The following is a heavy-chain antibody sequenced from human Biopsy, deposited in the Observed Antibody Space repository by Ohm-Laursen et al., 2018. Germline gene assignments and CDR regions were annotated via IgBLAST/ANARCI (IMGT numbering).Heavy chain of an antibody. CDR3: AKGESLLDPFRHTFDD. Sequence: GSLRLSCSASGFTFSNYAMNWVRQAPGKGLEWVSAITGSGDSGGKTYYADSVKGRFTISRDNSKNTLYLQMNSLRADEAAVYYCAKGESLLDPFRHTFDDWGQGTPVTVSS. CDR2: ITGSGDSGGKT. J-gene: IGHJ4*02. CDR1: GFTFSNYA. V-gene: IGHV3-23*01.